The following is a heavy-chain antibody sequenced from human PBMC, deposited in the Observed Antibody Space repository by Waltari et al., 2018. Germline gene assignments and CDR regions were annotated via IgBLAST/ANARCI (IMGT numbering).Heavy chain of an antibody. CDR3: AGGYSSYYGMDV. D-gene: IGHD6-13*01. Sequence: EVQLVESGGGLVTPGGSLRLSCAASGFTFNTYTMNWVRQAPGKGLEWVSSISSTSSDIYYADSVKGRFTISRDNAKSSLYLQLNSLRAEDTAVYYCAGGYSSYYGMDVWGQGTTVTVSS. CDR2: ISSTSSDI. CDR1: GFTFNTYT. V-gene: IGHV3-21*02. J-gene: IGHJ6*02.